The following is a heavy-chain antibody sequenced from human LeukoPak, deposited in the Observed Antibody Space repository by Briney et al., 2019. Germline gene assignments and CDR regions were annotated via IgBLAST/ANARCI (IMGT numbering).Heavy chain of an antibody. CDR2: ISGSGGST. CDR1: GFTFSSYA. V-gene: IGHV3-23*01. D-gene: IGHD5-18*01. CDR3: ARGQSGVDTDDDAFDI. J-gene: IGHJ3*02. Sequence: GGSLRLSCAASGFTFSSYAMSWVRQAPGKGLEWVSAISGSGGSTYYADSVKGRFTISRDNAKNSLYLQMNSLRAEDTAVYFCARGQSGVDTDDDAFDIWGQGTMVTVSS.